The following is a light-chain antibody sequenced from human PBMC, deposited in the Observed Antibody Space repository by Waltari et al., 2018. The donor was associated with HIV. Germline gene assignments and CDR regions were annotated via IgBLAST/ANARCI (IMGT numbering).Light chain of an antibody. Sequence: QSVLTQPPSASGTPGQSVTISCSGSSSHIGSNYVYWYQQLPGTAPKLLIYRNNQRPLGVPDLFSGFNAGTSASLAISGLRSEDEADYYCAAWDDNLSGWVFGGGSKLTIL. CDR1: SSHIGSNY. CDR2: RNN. CDR3: AAWDDNLSGWV. V-gene: IGLV1-47*01. J-gene: IGLJ3*02.